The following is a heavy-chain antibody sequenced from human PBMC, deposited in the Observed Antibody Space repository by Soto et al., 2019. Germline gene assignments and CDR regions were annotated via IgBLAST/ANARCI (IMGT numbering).Heavy chain of an antibody. D-gene: IGHD3-16*02. CDR2: MNPNSGNT. Sequence: ASVKVSCKASGYSFTIYDINWVLQATGQGLEWMGWMNPNSGNTGYAQKFQGRVTMTRNTSISTAYMELSSLRSEDTAVYYCARDQTIPNYVFVWWSYRPGYFYLCGRGTLVTVSS. J-gene: IGHJ2*01. CDR3: ARDQTIPNYVFVWWSYRPGYFYL. V-gene: IGHV1-8*01. CDR1: GYSFTIYD.